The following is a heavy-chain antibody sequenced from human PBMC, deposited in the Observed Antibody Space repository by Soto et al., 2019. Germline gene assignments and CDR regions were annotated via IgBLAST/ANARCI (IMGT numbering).Heavy chain of an antibody. D-gene: IGHD3-3*01. V-gene: IGHV3-23*01. CDR3: ATGCLYDFWSGYYAPFCARMDV. CDR2: ISGSGGST. CDR1: GFTFSSYA. Sequence: GGSLRLSCAASGFTFSSYAMSWVRQAPGKGLEWVSAISGSGGSTYYADSVKGRFTISRDNSKNTLYLQMNSLRAEDTAVYYCATGCLYDFWSGYYAPFCARMDVWGKGTTVTVSS. J-gene: IGHJ6*04.